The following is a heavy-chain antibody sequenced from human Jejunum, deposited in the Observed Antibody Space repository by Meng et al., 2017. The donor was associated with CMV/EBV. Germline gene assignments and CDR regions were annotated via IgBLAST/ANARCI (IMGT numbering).Heavy chain of an antibody. CDR2: IY. CDR1: GDSISNYF. D-gene: IGHD2-15*01. CDR3: ARASGGPLGRLIYFFDF. Sequence: QVQLQESGPGLVKPSETLSLTCTISGDSISNYFWAWIRQPAGKGLEWIGRIYKSRVTMSVDTSKNQFSLNLNSVTAADTAIYYCARASGGPLGRLIYFFDFWGQGTLVTVSS. J-gene: IGHJ4*02. V-gene: IGHV4-4*07.